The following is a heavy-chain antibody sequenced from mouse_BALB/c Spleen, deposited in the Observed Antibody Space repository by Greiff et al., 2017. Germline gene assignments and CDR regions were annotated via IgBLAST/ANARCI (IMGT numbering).Heavy chain of an antibody. CDR3: AREGYGNYDAMDY. D-gene: IGHD2-1*01. CDR2: INPSSGYT. CDR1: GYTFTSYT. Sequence: VKLQQSAAELARPGASVKMSCKASGYTFTSYTMHWVKQRPGQGLEWIGYINPSSGYTEYNQKFKDKTTLTADKSSSTAYMQLSSLTSEDSAVYYCAREGYGNYDAMDYWGQGTSVTVSS. V-gene: IGHV1-4*02. J-gene: IGHJ4*01.